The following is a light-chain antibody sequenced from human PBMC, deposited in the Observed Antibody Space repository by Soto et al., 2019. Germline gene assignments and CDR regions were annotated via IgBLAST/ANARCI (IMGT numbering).Light chain of an antibody. J-gene: IGKJ3*01. CDR3: QLYNFLSPT. V-gene: IGKV1-5*03. CDR1: QSITVW. CDR2: KAS. Sequence: SLSTLSATVGNRVTIPSRASQSITVWLDWYRQKAGKAPNLLIYKASRLQSGVPSRFSGSGSETEFTLTISSLQPGDSTTYYCQLYNFLSPTFGQGGIVDIK.